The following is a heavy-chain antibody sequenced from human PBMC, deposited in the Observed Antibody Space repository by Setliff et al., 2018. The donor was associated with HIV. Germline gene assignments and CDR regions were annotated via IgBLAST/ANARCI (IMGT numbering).Heavy chain of an antibody. J-gene: IGHJ4*02. Sequence: LSLTCTVSGGSITTTNYYWGWVRQSPGKGLEWIGVIYYRGSAYYNLSLQSRVTLSVDTSKNAFSLHLNSVTAADTAVYFCARARGPPLPVLDFWGPGTLVTVSS. CDR1: GGSITTTNYY. CDR2: IYYRGSA. CDR3: ARARGPPLPVLDF. D-gene: IGHD3-10*01. V-gene: IGHV4-39*07.